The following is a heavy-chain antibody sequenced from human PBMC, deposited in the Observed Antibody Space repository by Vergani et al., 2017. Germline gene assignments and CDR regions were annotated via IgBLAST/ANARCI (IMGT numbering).Heavy chain of an antibody. Sequence: QVQLVQSGAEVKKPGSSVKVSCKASGGTFSSYAISWVRQAPGQGLEWMGRIIPIFGTANYAQKFQGRVTITADESTSTACMGLSRLRSEDTAVYYCARERLVSRLGELSLNWFDAWSQETLVTVYS. CDR2: IIPIFGTA. J-gene: IGHJ5*01. D-gene: IGHD3-16*02. CDR3: ARERLVSRLGELSLNWFDA. CDR1: GGTFSSYA. V-gene: IGHV1-69*13.